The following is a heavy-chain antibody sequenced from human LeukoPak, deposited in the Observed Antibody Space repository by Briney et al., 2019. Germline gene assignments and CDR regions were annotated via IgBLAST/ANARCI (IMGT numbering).Heavy chain of an antibody. CDR3: ARHRGYCRSTNCYKNWFDP. J-gene: IGHJ5*02. CDR2: IYPGDSDT. Sequence: GESLKISCKGSGYSFTSYWIGWVRQMPRKGLEWMGIIYPGDSDTRYSPSFQGQVTISADKSISTAYLQWSSLKASDTAMYYCARHRGYCRSTNCYKNWFDPWGQGTLVTVSS. CDR1: GYSFTSYW. V-gene: IGHV5-51*01. D-gene: IGHD2-2*02.